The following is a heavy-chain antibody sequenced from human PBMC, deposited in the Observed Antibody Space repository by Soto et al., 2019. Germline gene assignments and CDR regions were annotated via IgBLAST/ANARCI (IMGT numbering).Heavy chain of an antibody. V-gene: IGHV2-5*02. Sequence: QITLKESGPTLVKPTQTLTLTCTFSGFSLSTSGVGVGWIRQPPGKDLEWLALIYWDDDKRYSPSLKSRLTITKDTSKNQVVLTMTNMDPVDTATYYCARYYGDRVVDYWGQGTLVTVSS. CDR1: GFSLSTSGVG. CDR3: ARYYGDRVVDY. CDR2: IYWDDDK. D-gene: IGHD4-17*01. J-gene: IGHJ4*02.